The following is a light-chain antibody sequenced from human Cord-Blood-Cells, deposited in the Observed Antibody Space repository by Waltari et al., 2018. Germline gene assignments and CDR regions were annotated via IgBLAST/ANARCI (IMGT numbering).Light chain of an antibody. Sequence: DSQITHAPSSLSAAVVDRVTITCRASQSISSYLNWYQQKPGKAPKLLIYAASSLQSGVPSRFSGSGSGTDFTLTISSLQPEDFAIYYCQQSNSTPRSFGQGTKVEIK. J-gene: IGKJ1*01. CDR3: QQSNSTPRS. CDR1: QSISSY. V-gene: IGKV1-39*01. CDR2: AAS.